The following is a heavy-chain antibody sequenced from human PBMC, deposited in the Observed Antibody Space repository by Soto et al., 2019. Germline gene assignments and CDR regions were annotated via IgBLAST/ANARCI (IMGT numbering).Heavy chain of an antibody. Sequence: QVQLVQSGAEVKKPGASVKVSCKASGYIFTAYSMHWVRQAPGQGLEWMGVVNPSGGSTNYAQRFQGRITMTRDTSTSTVYMDLKFLTSEDTAVYYCAREEYCSDGVCYTEYFQRWGQGTLVTVSS. J-gene: IGHJ1*01. CDR3: AREEYCSDGVCYTEYFQR. V-gene: IGHV1-46*01. CDR1: GYIFTAYS. D-gene: IGHD2-15*01. CDR2: VNPSGGST.